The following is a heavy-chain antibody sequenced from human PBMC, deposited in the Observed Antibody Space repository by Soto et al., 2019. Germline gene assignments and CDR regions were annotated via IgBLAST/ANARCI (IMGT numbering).Heavy chain of an antibody. Sequence: QVQLQESGPGLVRPSGTVSLTCAVSGVSISSDNWWSWVRQPPGKALEWIWEMHHSGSTNYNPSLKSRVTVSVVPSKDLFSLTLNSVTAADTAFYYCARDQGSHPGDWGQGTLVSVSS. V-gene: IGHV4-4*02. CDR2: MHHSGST. J-gene: IGHJ4*02. D-gene: IGHD6-13*01. CDR1: GVSISSDNW. CDR3: ARDQGSHPGD.